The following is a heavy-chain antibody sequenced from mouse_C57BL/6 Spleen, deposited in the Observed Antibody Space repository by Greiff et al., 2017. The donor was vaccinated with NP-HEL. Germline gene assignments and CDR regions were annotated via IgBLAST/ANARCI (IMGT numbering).Heavy chain of an antibody. CDR1: GYTFTEYT. CDR2: FYPGSGSI. Sequence: LVKPGASVKLSCKASGYTFTEYTIHWVKQRSGQGLEWIGWFYPGSGSIKYNEKFKSKATLTVDKSSSTAYMQLSSLTSEDSAVYYCARYDGYYEGNYFDYWGQGTTLTVSS. CDR3: ARYDGYYEGNYFDY. V-gene: IGHV1-62-2*01. J-gene: IGHJ2*01. D-gene: IGHD2-3*01.